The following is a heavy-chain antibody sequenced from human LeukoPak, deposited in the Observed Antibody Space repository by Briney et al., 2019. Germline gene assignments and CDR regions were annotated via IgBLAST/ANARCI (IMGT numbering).Heavy chain of an antibody. CDR2: IYNTGNT. D-gene: IGHD3-3*01. Sequence: PSETLSLTCSVSGGSFSSGGHYWSWIRQHPGKGLEWLGYIYNTGNTYYNPSLKSRITISIDTSKNQFSLKLSSVTAADTAVYYCTAHYDFWSGYSGWFDPWGQGTLVTVSS. V-gene: IGHV4-31*02. CDR3: TAHYDFWSGYSGWFDP. J-gene: IGHJ5*02. CDR1: GGSFSSGGHY.